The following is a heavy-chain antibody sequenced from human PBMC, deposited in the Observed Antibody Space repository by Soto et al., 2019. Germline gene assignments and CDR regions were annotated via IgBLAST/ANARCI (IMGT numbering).Heavy chain of an antibody. CDR3: AKDREAPSY. CDR2: ISGGGAET. Sequence: EVQLLESGGDLIQPGGSLRLSCAASGFTFSTYAMSWVRQAPGKGLEWILSISGGGAETYYTDSVKGRFTISRDNSKNTVYLQMNSLRAEDTAVYYCAKDREAPSYWGQGTLVTVSS. J-gene: IGHJ4*02. CDR1: GFTFSTYA. D-gene: IGHD3-10*01. V-gene: IGHV3-23*01.